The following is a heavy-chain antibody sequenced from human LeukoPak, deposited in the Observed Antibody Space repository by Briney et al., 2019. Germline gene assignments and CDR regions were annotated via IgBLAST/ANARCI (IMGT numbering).Heavy chain of an antibody. CDR2: VFHSGST. V-gene: IGHV4-38-2*01. D-gene: IGHD5-18*01. CDR1: GYSISSGYY. CDR3: AGPDTAMNY. J-gene: IGHJ4*02. Sequence: SETLSLTCDVSGYSISSGYYWGWIRQPPGKALEWIGSVFHSGSTYYNSSLRSRVTISLDTSKNQFSLQLSSVAAADTAVYYCAGPDTAMNYWGQGTLVTVSS.